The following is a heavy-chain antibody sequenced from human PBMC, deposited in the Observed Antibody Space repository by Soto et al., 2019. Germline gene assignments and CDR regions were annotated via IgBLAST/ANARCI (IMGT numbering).Heavy chain of an antibody. D-gene: IGHD3-22*01. V-gene: IGHV3-30*18. CDR1: GFTFSSYG. Sequence: PGGSLRLSCAASGFTFSSYGMHWVRQAPGKGLEWVAVISYDGSNKYYADSVKGRFTISRDNSKNTLYLQMNSLRAEDTAVYYCAKDGGVYDSSGYYQYYFDYWGQGTLVTVSS. CDR2: ISYDGSNK. CDR3: AKDGGVYDSSGYYQYYFDY. J-gene: IGHJ4*02.